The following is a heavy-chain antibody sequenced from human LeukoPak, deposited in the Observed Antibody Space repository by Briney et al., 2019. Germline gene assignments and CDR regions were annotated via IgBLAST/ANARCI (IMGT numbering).Heavy chain of an antibody. CDR1: GGSINSYY. CDR2: IYYSGST. V-gene: IGHV4-59*12. CDR3: ARDPSHFDY. J-gene: IGHJ4*02. Sequence: PSETLSLTCTVSGGSINSYYWSWIRQPPGKGLEWIGYIYYSGSTNYNPSLKSRVTMSADTSQTQFSLRLTSVTAADTAVYYCARDPSHFDYWGQGTLVTVSS.